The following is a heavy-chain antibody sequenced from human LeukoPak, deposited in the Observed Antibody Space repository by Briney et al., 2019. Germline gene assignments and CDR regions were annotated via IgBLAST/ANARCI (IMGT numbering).Heavy chain of an antibody. CDR1: GFTFSSYA. Sequence: GESLRLSCAASGFTFSSYAMSWVRQAPGKGLEWVSAISGSGGSTYYADSVKGRFTISRDNSKNTLYLQMNSLRAEDTAVYYCAHHSNYVALHEYWGQGTLVTVSS. V-gene: IGHV3-23*01. D-gene: IGHD4-11*01. J-gene: IGHJ4*02. CDR3: AHHSNYVALHEY. CDR2: ISGSGGST.